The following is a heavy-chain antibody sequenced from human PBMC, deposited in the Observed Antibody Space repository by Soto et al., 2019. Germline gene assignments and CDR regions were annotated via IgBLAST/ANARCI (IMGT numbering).Heavy chain of an antibody. J-gene: IGHJ6*02. CDR2: IYYNGNT. Sequence: QVQLQESGPGLVKPSQTLSLTCSVSGGSISNDDYYWTWIRQPPGKGLEWIGHIYYNGNTYYNPSLKSRLTMSLDTSQNQFCLHLTSVIAADSASYFCARATTVTSSFFYYVLDVWGQGTTVTVSS. V-gene: IGHV4-30-4*08. CDR1: GGSISNDDYY. CDR3: ARATTVTSSFFYYVLDV. D-gene: IGHD4-17*01.